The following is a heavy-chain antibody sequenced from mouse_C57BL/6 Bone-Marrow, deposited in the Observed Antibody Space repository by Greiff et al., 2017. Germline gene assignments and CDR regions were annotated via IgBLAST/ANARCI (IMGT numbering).Heavy chain of an antibody. Sequence: VQLQQSGAELVRPGASVKLSCTASGFNIKDYYMHWVKQRPEQGLEWIGRIDPEDGDTEYAPKFQGKATMTADTSSNTAYLQLSSLTSEDTAVYYCTTITTVAPYYFDYWGQGTTLTVSS. V-gene: IGHV14-1*01. D-gene: IGHD1-1*01. J-gene: IGHJ2*01. CDR1: GFNIKDYY. CDR2: IDPEDGDT. CDR3: TTITTVAPYYFDY.